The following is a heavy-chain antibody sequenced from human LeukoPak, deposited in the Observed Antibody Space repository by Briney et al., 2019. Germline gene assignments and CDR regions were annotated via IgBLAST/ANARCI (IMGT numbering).Heavy chain of an antibody. CDR2: INHSGST. D-gene: IGHD4-11*01. CDR1: GGSFSGYY. V-gene: IGHV4-34*01. J-gene: IGHJ6*02. Sequence: SETPSLTCAVYGGSFSGYYWSWIRQPPRKGLEWIGEINHSGSTNYNPSLKSRVTISVDTSKNQFSLKLSSVTAADTAVYYCARVQDYYYYGMDVWGQGTTVTVSS. CDR3: ARVQDYYYYGMDV.